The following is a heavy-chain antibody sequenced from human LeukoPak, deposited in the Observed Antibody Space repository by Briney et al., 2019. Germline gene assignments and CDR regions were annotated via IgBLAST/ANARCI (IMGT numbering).Heavy chain of an antibody. D-gene: IGHD6-6*01. J-gene: IGHJ4*02. Sequence: GASVKVSCKGSGHTFTDYYMHWVRQAPGQGFEWMGWINPNSGGTNYAQKFQGRVTMTRDTSISTAYMELTSLRSDDTAVYYCTRGLSIATRPAYYFDYWGQGTLVTVSS. CDR1: GHTFTDYY. CDR3: TRGLSIATRPAYYFDY. V-gene: IGHV1-2*02. CDR2: INPNSGGT.